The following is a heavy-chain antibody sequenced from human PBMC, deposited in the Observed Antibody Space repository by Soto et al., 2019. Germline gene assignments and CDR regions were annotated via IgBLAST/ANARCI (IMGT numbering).Heavy chain of an antibody. J-gene: IGHJ4*02. CDR2: IIPIFGTP. CDR3: AIDRDDYGSGNYYNRIDF. Sequence: QVQLVQSGAEVKKPGSSVKVSCKASGGIFSTYAISWLRQAPGQGLEWMGGIIPIFGTPNYAQRFQGRVTITADESTRTAYMELSRLRSEDTAVYYCAIDRDDYGSGNYYNRIDFWGQGTLVTVSS. V-gene: IGHV1-69*01. D-gene: IGHD3-10*01. CDR1: GGIFSTYA.